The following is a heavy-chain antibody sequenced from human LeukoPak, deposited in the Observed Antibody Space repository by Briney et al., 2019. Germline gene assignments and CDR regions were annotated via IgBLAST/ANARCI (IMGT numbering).Heavy chain of an antibody. CDR3: ARPTYYDSSGYYGGFDP. CDR1: GGSISSYY. CDR2: IYYSGST. J-gene: IGHJ5*02. Sequence: SETLSLTCTVSGGSISSYYWSWIRQPPGKGLEWIGYIYYSGSTNYNPSLKSRVTISVDTSKNQFSLKLSSVTAADTAVYYCARPTYYDSSGYYGGFDPWGQGTLVTVSS. V-gene: IGHV4-59*08. D-gene: IGHD3-22*01.